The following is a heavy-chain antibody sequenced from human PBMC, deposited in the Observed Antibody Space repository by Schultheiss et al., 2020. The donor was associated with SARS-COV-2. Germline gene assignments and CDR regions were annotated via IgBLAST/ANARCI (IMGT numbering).Heavy chain of an antibody. CDR3: ARRRITMVRGVIIGNWFDP. Sequence: SQTLSLTCTVSGGSISSYYWSWIRQPPGKGLEWIGYIYYSGSTNYNPSLKSRVTISVDTSKNQFSLKLSSVTAADTAVYYCARRRITMVRGVIIGNWFDPWGQGTLVTVAS. D-gene: IGHD3-10*01. V-gene: IGHV4-59*01. CDR1: GGSISSYY. J-gene: IGHJ5*02. CDR2: IYYSGST.